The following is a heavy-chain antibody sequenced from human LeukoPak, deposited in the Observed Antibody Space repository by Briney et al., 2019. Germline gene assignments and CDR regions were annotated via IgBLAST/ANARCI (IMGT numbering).Heavy chain of an antibody. CDR1: GGTFSSYA. CDR2: IIPIFGTA. CDR3: GTMVRGIDNYFYYYYMDV. D-gene: IGHD3-10*01. J-gene: IGHJ6*03. Sequence: GSSVKVSCRASGGTFSSYAISWVRQAPGQGLEWMGGIIPIFGTANYAQKFQGRVTITTDESTSTAYMELSSLRSEDTAVYYCGTMVRGIDNYFYYYYMDVWGKGTTVTVSS. V-gene: IGHV1-69*05.